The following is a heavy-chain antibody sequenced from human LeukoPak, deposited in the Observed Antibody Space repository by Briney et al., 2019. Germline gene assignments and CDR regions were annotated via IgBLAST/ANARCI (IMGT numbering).Heavy chain of an antibody. CDR1: GFTVSSNY. J-gene: IGHJ4*02. CDR2: IYSGGST. V-gene: IGHV3-66*01. Sequence: GGSLRLSCAASGFTVSSNYMSWVRQAPGKGLEWVSVIYSGGSTYYADSVKGRFTTSRDNSKNTLYLQRNSLRAEDTAVYYCARDSHGSGIYYWGQGTLVTVSS. CDR3: ARDSHGSGIYY. D-gene: IGHD3-10*01.